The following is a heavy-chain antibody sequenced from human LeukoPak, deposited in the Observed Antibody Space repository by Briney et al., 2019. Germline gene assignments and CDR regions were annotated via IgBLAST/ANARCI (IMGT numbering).Heavy chain of an antibody. Sequence: PSETLSLTCTVSGGSISSYYWSWIRQPPGKGLEWIGYIYYSGSTNYNPSLKSRVTISVDTSKNQFSLKLSSVTAADTAVYYCGLSGNYGSVPRYYYGMDVWGQGTTVTVSS. CDR3: GLSGNYGSVPRYYYGMDV. J-gene: IGHJ6*02. D-gene: IGHD3-10*01. CDR1: GGSISSYY. V-gene: IGHV4-59*01. CDR2: IYYSGST.